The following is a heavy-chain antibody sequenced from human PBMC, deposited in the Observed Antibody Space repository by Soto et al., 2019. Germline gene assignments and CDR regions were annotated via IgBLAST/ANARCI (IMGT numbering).Heavy chain of an antibody. Sequence: GGSLRLSCAASGFTFSSYAMSWVRQAPGKGLEWVSAISGSGGSTYYVDSVKGRFTISRDNAKNSLYLQMNSLRAEDTAVYYCARELYCSSTSCYLYVYYYYYMDVWGKGTTVTVSS. CDR3: ARELYCSSTSCYLYVYYYYYMDV. V-gene: IGHV3-23*01. CDR1: GFTFSSYA. J-gene: IGHJ6*03. D-gene: IGHD2-2*01. CDR2: ISGSGGST.